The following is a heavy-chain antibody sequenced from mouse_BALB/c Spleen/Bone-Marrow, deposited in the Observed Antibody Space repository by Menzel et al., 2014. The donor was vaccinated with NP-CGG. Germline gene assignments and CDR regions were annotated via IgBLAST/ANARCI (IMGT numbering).Heavy chain of an antibody. CDR3: ARESIYYYGSTRDY. Sequence: LLESGAELVRPGVSVKISCKGSGYTFTDYAMHWVKQSHAKSLEWIGVISTYYGDASYNQKFKGKATMTVDKSSSTAYMELARLTSEDSAIYYCARESIYYYGSTRDYWGQGTTLTISS. CDR1: GYTFTDYA. CDR2: ISTYYGDA. D-gene: IGHD1-1*01. V-gene: IGHV1S137*01. J-gene: IGHJ2*01.